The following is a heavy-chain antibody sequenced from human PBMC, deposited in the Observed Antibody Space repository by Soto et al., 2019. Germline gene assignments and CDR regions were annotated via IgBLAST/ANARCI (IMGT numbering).Heavy chain of an antibody. V-gene: IGHV3-33*01. D-gene: IGHD3-3*01. CDR2: IWYDGSNK. J-gene: IGHJ4*02. Sequence: QVQLVESGGGVVQPGRSLRLSCAASGFTFSSYGMHWVRQAPGKGLEWVAVIWYDGSNKYYADSVKGRFTISRDNSKNTLYLQMNSLRAEDTAVYYCARNQPIFWSCYPTPPEDYWGQGTLVTVSS. CDR1: GFTFSSYG. CDR3: ARNQPIFWSCYPTPPEDY.